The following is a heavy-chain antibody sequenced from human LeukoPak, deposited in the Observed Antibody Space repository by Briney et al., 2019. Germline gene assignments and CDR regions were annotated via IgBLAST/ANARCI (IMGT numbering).Heavy chain of an antibody. V-gene: IGHV4-59*01. D-gene: IGHD6-19*01. CDR3: ARAAEGGWYFVLGY. J-gene: IGHJ4*02. Sequence: SETLSLTCTVSGGSISSYYWSWIRQPPGKGLEWIGYIYYSGSTNYNPSLKGRVTISVDTSKNQFSLKLSSVTAADTAVYYCARAAEGGWYFVLGYWGQGTLVTVSS. CDR2: IYYSGST. CDR1: GGSISSYY.